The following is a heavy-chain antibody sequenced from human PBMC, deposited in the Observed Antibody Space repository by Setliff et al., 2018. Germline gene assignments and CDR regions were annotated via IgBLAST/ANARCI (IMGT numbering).Heavy chain of an antibody. V-gene: IGHV7-4-1*02. Sequence: ASVKVSCKASGYTFTSYAMNWVRQAPGQGLEWMGWINTNTGNPTYAQGFTGRFVFSLDTSVSTAYLQISSLRAEDTAVYYCTSSSSPRGGAFDIWGQGTMVTVSS. CDR2: INTNTGNP. CDR3: TSSSSPRGGAFDI. CDR1: GYTFTSYA. D-gene: IGHD6-6*01. J-gene: IGHJ3*02.